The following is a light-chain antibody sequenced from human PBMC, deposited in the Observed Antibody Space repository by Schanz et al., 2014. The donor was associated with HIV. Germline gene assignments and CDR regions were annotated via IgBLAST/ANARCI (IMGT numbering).Light chain of an antibody. J-gene: IGKJ1*01. Sequence: DIQMTQSPSSLSASVGDRVTITCRASQGMSNDLAWYQQKPGKAPQLLIYAASILQSGVPSRFSGSGSGTDFTLTISSLQPEDFAIYYCQQANSFPRTFGQGTKVEI. V-gene: IGKV1-12*01. CDR3: QQANSFPRT. CDR1: QGMSND. CDR2: AAS.